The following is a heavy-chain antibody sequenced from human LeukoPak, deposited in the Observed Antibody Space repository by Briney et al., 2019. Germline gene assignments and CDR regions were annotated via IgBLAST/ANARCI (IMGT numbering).Heavy chain of an antibody. V-gene: IGHV3-33*01. D-gene: IGHD1-14*01. J-gene: IGHJ6*03. CDR1: GFSLSNYG. CDR3: ARDHRPEIQYYYMDV. Sequence: RPGGSLRLSCAASGFSLSNYGMHWVRQAPGKGLEWVAALLYDGNTKHYADSVKGRFTISRDISENTFYLQMNSLTAEDTAVYYCARDHRPEIQYYYMDVWGKGTTVAVSS. CDR2: LLYDGNTK.